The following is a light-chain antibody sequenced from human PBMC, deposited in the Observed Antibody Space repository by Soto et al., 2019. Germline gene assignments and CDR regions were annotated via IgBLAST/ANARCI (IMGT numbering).Light chain of an antibody. CDR3: QTWGTGIHV. V-gene: IGLV4-69*01. Sequence: QLVLTQSPSASASLGASVKLSCTLSSRHSSYAIAWHQQQPEKGPRFLMKINSDGSHTKGDGIPDRFSGASSGTERYLTISSLQSEDEADYYCQTWGTGIHVFGGGTKVTVL. J-gene: IGLJ2*01. CDR1: SRHSSYA. CDR2: INSDGSH.